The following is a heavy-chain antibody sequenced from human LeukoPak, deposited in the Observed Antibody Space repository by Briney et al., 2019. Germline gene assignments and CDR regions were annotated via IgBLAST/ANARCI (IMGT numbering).Heavy chain of an antibody. CDR2: INPNSGGT. D-gene: IGHD4-17*01. Sequence: ASVKVSCKASGYTFTGYYMHWVRQAPGQGLEWMGWINPNSGGTNYAQKFQGRVTMTRDTSISIAYMELSRLRSDDTAVYYCARSLTTVTEQAEGNWGQGTLVTVSS. V-gene: IGHV1-2*02. CDR1: GYTFTGYY. J-gene: IGHJ4*02. CDR3: ARSLTTVTEQAEGN.